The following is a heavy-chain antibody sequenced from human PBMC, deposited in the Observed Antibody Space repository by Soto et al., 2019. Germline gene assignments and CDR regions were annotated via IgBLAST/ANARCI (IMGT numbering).Heavy chain of an antibody. CDR2: ISSSSYI. Sequence: PGWSLRLSCAASGFTFISYSMNWVRQSPGKGLEWVSSISSSSYIYYADSVKGRFTISRDNAKNSLYLQMNSLRAEDTAVYYCARDTLEPFSGMDVWGQGTTVNVS. D-gene: IGHD1-1*01. V-gene: IGHV3-21*01. CDR1: GFTFISYS. CDR3: ARDTLEPFSGMDV. J-gene: IGHJ6*02.